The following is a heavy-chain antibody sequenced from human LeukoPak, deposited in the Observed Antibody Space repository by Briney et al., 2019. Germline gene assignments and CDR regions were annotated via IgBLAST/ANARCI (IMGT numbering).Heavy chain of an antibody. CDR2: ISAYNGNT. CDR3: AREGDYYGSGSYRWFDP. Sequence: ASVKVSSKASGYTFTSYGISWVRQAPGQGLEWMGWISAYNGNTNYAQKLQGRVTMTTDTSTSTAYMELRSLRSDDTAAYYCAREGDYYGSGSYRWFDPWGQGTLVTVSS. D-gene: IGHD3-10*01. V-gene: IGHV1-18*01. J-gene: IGHJ5*02. CDR1: GYTFTSYG.